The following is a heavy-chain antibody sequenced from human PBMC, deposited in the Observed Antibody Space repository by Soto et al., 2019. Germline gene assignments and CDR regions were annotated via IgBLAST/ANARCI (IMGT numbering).Heavy chain of an antibody. CDR1: GSTFSSYA. Sequence: GASVKVSCKASGSTFSSYAISWVRQGPGEGVEWMGGIIPIFGTANYAQKFQGRVTITADESTSTAYMERSSLRSEDTAVYYCARDQDIAVRGGDFDIWGQGTMVTVSS. CDR3: ARDQDIAVRGGDFDI. V-gene: IGHV1-69*13. CDR2: IIPIFGTA. D-gene: IGHD6-19*01. J-gene: IGHJ3*02.